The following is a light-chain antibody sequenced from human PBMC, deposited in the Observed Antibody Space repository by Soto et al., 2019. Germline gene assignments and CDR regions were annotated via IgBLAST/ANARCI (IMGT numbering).Light chain of an antibody. V-gene: IGKV1-5*01. CDR3: QHYSIYWT. J-gene: IGKJ1*01. Sequence: PSTLTRSVGDKVNIPCRASQSISGWLAWYQQKPGKAPKLLIYDSSILESGVPSRFSSSGARTEFTLTSSILQPDYFATYCCQHYSIYWTFGQGTMVDIK. CDR1: QSISGW. CDR2: DSS.